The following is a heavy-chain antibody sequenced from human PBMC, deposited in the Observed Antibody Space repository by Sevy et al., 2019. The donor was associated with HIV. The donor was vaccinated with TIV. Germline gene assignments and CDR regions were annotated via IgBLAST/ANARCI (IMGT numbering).Heavy chain of an antibody. CDR1: GFTFSQYG. V-gene: IGHV3-30*02. Sequence: GGSLRLSCAATGFTFSQYGMEWVRQAPGTGLEWVAFIRYDGSTKYYADSVKGRFTISRDNSKNMLYLQMNSLRPEDTALYSCAKHRDTLAAAAYLDHWGQRTLVTVSS. D-gene: IGHD6-13*01. CDR2: IRYDGSTK. CDR3: AKHRDTLAAAAYLDH. J-gene: IGHJ4*02.